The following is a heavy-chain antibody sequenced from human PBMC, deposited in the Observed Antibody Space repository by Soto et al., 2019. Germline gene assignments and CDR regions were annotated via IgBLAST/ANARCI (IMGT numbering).Heavy chain of an antibody. D-gene: IGHD5-18*01. CDR2: IYYSGGS. CDR1: GECMTSSNYY. J-gene: IGHJ4*02. V-gene: IGHV4-39*01. CDR3: ARHEWTQLWLGTAY. Sequence: EILSVSFSLSGECMTSSNYYWGWIRQPPGKGLEWIGTIYYSGGSYYNSSLKSRVTISVYMSKKQFSLNLNSVTSADTAVYYCARHEWTQLWLGTAYWGRGTLVTVPS.